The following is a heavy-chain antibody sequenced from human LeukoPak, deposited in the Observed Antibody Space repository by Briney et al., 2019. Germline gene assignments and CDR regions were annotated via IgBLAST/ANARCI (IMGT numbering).Heavy chain of an antibody. V-gene: IGHV4-59*12. D-gene: IGHD3-10*01. CDR3: ARDAKYYYGSRTYFFFEY. CDR1: GGSISSYY. CDR2: IYYSGST. J-gene: IGHJ4*02. Sequence: SETLSLTCTVSGGSISSYYWSWIRQPPGKGLEWIGYIYYSGSTNYNPSLKSRVTMSIDTSKNQFSLKLSSVTAADTAVYYCARDAKYYYGSRTYFFFEYWGQGTLLTVSS.